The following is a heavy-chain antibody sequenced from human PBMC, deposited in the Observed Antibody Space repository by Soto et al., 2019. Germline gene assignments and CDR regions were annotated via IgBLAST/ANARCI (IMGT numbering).Heavy chain of an antibody. V-gene: IGHV3-11*01. J-gene: IGHJ4*02. D-gene: IGHD2-2*01. Sequence: GGSLRLSCAASGFTFSDYYMSWIRQAPGKGLEWVSYISSSGSTIYYADSVKGRFTISRDNAKNSLDLQMNSLRAEDTAVYYCARRGYCSSTSCYALNYFDYWGQGTLVTVSS. CDR2: ISSSGSTI. CDR3: ARRGYCSSTSCYALNYFDY. CDR1: GFTFSDYY.